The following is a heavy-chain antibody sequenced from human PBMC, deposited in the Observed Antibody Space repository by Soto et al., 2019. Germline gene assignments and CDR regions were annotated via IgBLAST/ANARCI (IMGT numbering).Heavy chain of an antibody. V-gene: IGHV1-3*01. D-gene: IGHD3-10*01. J-gene: IGHJ5*02. CDR2: INAGNGNT. CDR1: GYTFTSYA. Sequence: ASVKVSCKASGYTFTSYAMHWVRQAPGQRLEWMGWINAGNGNTKYSQKFQGRVTITRDTSASTAYMELSSLRSEDTAVYYCARAPNPFINWFDPWGQGTLVTVSS. CDR3: ARAPNPFINWFDP.